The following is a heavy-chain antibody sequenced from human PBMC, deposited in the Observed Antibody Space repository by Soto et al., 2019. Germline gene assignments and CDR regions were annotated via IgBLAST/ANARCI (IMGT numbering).Heavy chain of an antibody. Sequence: QVQLVQSRGEVKKAGASVKVSCKTSGYSLTTYGISWVRQAPGQGLEWMGWISGYNGNTNYAQKLKGRLTMTTDTSTSTAYMELRSLTSDDTAVYYCAREGPAPYYYSGMDVWGQGSPVTVSS. CDR3: AREGPAPYYYSGMDV. CDR1: GYSLTTYG. V-gene: IGHV1-18*01. J-gene: IGHJ6*02. CDR2: ISGYNGNT.